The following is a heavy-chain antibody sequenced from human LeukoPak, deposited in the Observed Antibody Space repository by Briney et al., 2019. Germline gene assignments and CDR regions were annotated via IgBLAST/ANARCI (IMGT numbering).Heavy chain of an antibody. CDR2: ISSSSSYI. Sequence: GGSLRLSCAASGFTVSSNYMSWVRQAPGKGLEWVSSISSSSSYIYYADSVKGRFTISRDNAKNSLYLQMNSLRAEDTAVYYCARPSYGDYGQDYYYGMDVWGQGTTVTVSS. J-gene: IGHJ6*02. CDR1: GFTVSSNY. D-gene: IGHD4-17*01. CDR3: ARPSYGDYGQDYYYGMDV. V-gene: IGHV3-21*01.